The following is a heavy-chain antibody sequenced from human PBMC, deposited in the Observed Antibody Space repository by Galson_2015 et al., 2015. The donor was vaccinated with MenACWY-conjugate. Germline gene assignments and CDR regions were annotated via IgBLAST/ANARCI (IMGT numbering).Heavy chain of an antibody. J-gene: IGHJ6*02. CDR3: ARASMLDYYDSSGTYGMDV. D-gene: IGHD3-22*01. V-gene: IGHV1-3*01. Sequence: SVKVSCKASGYTFTSYAMHWVRQAPGQRLEWMGWINAGNGNTKYSQKFQGRVTITRDTSASTAYMELSSLRSEDTAVYYCARASMLDYYDSSGTYGMDVWGQGTTVTVSS. CDR1: GYTFTSYA. CDR2: INAGNGNT.